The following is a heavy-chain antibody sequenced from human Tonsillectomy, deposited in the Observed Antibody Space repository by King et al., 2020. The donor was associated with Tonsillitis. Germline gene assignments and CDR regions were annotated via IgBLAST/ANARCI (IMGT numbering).Heavy chain of an antibody. D-gene: IGHD3-16*02. J-gene: IGHJ4*02. V-gene: IGHV3-23*04. Sequence: VQLVESGGGLVQPGGSLRLSCSASGFTFSTYTMGWVRQAPGKGLEWVSDINNSGGRTYYADSVKGRFTISRDNSENTLYLQMNSLRVEDTAVYYCAKAVYLSHYDYWGQGTLVTVSS. CDR2: INNSGGRT. CDR1: GFTFSTYT. CDR3: AKAVYLSHYDY.